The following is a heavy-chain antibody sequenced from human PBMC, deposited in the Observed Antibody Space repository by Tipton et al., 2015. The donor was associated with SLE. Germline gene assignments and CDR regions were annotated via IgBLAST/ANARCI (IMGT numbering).Heavy chain of an antibody. CDR2: ISYDGSNK. V-gene: IGHV3-30*04. D-gene: IGHD3-22*01. CDR3: ARGGDSSGYYYYYYGMDV. Sequence: RSLRLSCAASGFTFSSYAMHWVRQAPGKGLEWVAVISYDGSNKYYADSVKGRFTISRDNSKNTLCLQMNSLRAEDTAVYYCARGGDSSGYYYYYYGMDVWGQGTTVTVSS. J-gene: IGHJ6*02. CDR1: GFTFSSYA.